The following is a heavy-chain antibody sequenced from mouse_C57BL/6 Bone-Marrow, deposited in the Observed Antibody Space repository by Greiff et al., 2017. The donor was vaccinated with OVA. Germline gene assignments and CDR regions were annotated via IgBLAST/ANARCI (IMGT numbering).Heavy chain of an antibody. D-gene: IGHD1-1*01. V-gene: IGHV1-75*01. CDR3: ASCYFGSDY. CDR2: IFTGSGST. Sequence: QVQLQQSGPELVKPGASVKISCKASGYTFTDYYINWVKQRPGQGLAWIGWIFTGSGSTYYNEKFKGKATLTVDKSSSPAYMLLSSLTSAVSAVYFCASCYFGSDYWGQGTTLTVSS. CDR1: GYTFTDYY. J-gene: IGHJ2*01.